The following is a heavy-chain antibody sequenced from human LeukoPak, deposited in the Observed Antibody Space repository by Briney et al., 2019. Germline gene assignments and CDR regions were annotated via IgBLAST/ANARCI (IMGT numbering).Heavy chain of an antibody. J-gene: IGHJ5*02. CDR3: ARDRGSIAARLEAFNGFDP. V-gene: IGHV1-69*01. Sequence: SVKVSCKASGGTFSSYAISWVRQAPGQGLEWMGGVIPIFGTANYAQKFQGRVTITADESTSTAYMELSSLRSEDTAVYYCARDRGSIAARLEAFNGFDPWGQGTLVTVSS. CDR2: VIPIFGTA. CDR1: GGTFSSYA. D-gene: IGHD6-6*01.